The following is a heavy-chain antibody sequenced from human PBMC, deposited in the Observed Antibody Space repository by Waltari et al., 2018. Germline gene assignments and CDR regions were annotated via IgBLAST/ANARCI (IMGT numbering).Heavy chain of an antibody. CDR1: GGSLSRYY. CDR2: IYTSGGT. CDR3: TRGRGGGGSSNNWFYP. V-gene: IGHV4-4*07. Sequence: QVQLQESGPGLVKPSETLSRTCNVSGGSLSRYYGRWIRPPAGKGQEWIGHIYTSGGTNYNHSLKSRVTMSVDTSKNQFSLKLNSVTAADTAIDYCTRGRGGGGSSNNWFYPWGQGTLVIVSS. D-gene: IGHD1-26*01. J-gene: IGHJ5*02.